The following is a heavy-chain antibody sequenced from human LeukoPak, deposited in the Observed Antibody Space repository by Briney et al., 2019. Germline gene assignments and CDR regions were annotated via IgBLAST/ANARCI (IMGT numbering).Heavy chain of an antibody. Sequence: PGGSLRLSCAASGFTFSSYAMSWVRQAPGKGLEWVSVIYSGGSTYYADSVKGRFTISRDNSKNTLYLQMNSLRAEDTAVYYCARDGAGSGWYSALRYFDYWGQGTLVTVSS. J-gene: IGHJ4*02. CDR2: IYSGGST. CDR1: GFTFSSYA. V-gene: IGHV3-66*02. D-gene: IGHD6-19*01. CDR3: ARDGAGSGWYSALRYFDY.